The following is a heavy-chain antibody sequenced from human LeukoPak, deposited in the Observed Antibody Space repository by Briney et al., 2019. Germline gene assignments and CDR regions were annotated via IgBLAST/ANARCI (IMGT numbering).Heavy chain of an antibody. V-gene: IGHV3-23*01. CDR1: GFTFSSYA. J-gene: IGHJ4*02. CDR2: IGASGGST. CDR3: AKAEGYDILTGLDY. Sequence: GGSLSLSCATSGFTFSSYAMSWVRQAPGKGLEWVSGIGASGGSTYYTDSVKGRFTISRDNSKNTLYLQMNSLRTEDTAVYYCAKAEGYDILTGLDYWGQGTLVTVSS. D-gene: IGHD3-9*01.